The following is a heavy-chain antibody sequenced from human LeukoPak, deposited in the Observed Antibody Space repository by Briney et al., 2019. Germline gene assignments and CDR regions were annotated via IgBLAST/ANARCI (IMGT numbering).Heavy chain of an antibody. CDR3: DIAVAGHFGMDV. CDR2: IIPIFGTA. J-gene: IGHJ6*02. V-gene: IGHV1-69*01. D-gene: IGHD6-19*01. CDR1: GGTFSSYA. Sequence: ASVKVSCKASGGTFSSYAISWVRQAPGQGLEWMGEIIPIFGTANYAQKFQGRVTITADESTSTAYMELSNLRSEDTAVYYCDIAVAGHFGMDVWGQGTTVTVSS.